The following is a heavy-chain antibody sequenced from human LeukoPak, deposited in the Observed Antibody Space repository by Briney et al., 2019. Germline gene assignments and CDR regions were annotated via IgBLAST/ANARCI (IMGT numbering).Heavy chain of an antibody. CDR3: ARVRIFYYYYMDV. Sequence: GGSLRLSCAASGFTFSTYAMSRVRQAPGKGLEWVSAISGSGGSTYYADSVKGRFTISRDNSKNTLYLQMNSLRAEDTAVYYCARVRIFYYYYMDVWGKGTTVTISS. J-gene: IGHJ6*03. D-gene: IGHD3-3*01. CDR1: GFTFSTYA. CDR2: ISGSGGST. V-gene: IGHV3-23*01.